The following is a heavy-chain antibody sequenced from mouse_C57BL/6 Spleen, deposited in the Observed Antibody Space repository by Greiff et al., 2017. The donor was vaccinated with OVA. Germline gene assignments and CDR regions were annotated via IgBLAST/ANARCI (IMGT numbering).Heavy chain of an antibody. J-gene: IGHJ3*01. CDR1: GYSITSGYY. V-gene: IGHV3-6*01. Sequence: EVQLQQSGPGLVKPSQSLSLTCSVTGYSITSGYYWNWIRQFPGNKLEWMGYISYDGSNNYNPSLKNRISITRDTSKNQFFLKLNSVTTEDTATYYCASNYGFFAYWGQGTLVTVSA. CDR3: ASNYGFFAY. CDR2: ISYDGSN. D-gene: IGHD1-1*01.